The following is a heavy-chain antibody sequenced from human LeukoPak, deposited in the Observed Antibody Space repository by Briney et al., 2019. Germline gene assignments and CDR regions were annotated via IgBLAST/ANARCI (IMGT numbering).Heavy chain of an antibody. V-gene: IGHV1-18*01. CDR1: GYTFTSYG. D-gene: IGHD2-2*02. CDR3: ARVSGLYCSSTSCYTRWFDP. J-gene: IGHJ5*02. CDR2: ISAYNGNT. Sequence: ASVTVSFTASGYTFTSYGISWVRQAPGQGLEWMGWISAYNGNTNYAQKLQGRVTMTTDTSTSTAYMELRSLRSDDTAVYYCARVSGLYCSSTSCYTRWFDPWGQGTLVTVSS.